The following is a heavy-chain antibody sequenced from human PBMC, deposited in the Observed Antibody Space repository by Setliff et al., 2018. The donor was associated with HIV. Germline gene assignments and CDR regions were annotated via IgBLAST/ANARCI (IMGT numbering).Heavy chain of an antibody. Sequence: KASETLSLTCTVSGGSIRSGSYYWTWIRQPAGKGLEWIGHISTSGSTNYNPSLKSRVTISVDTSKNQFSLKLSSVTAADTAVYYCARAISGSFDYWGQGTLVTVSS. V-gene: IGHV4-61*09. D-gene: IGHD1-26*01. CDR2: ISTSGST. CDR3: ARAISGSFDY. CDR1: GGSIRSGSYY. J-gene: IGHJ4*02.